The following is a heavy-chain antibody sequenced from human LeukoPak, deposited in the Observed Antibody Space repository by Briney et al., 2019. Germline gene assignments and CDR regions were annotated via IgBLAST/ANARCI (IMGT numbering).Heavy chain of an antibody. V-gene: IGHV3-74*01. CDR1: GFTLSTYW. J-gene: IGHJ4*02. D-gene: IGHD2-15*01. CDR3: ARGNKWSFDS. CDR2: INSDGSAT. Sequence: GGSLRLSYVASGFTLSTYWMHWVRQAPGKGLVWVSRINSDGSATSYADSVMVRFTISRDSAKNTLYLQMNSLRPEDTAVYYCARGNKWSFDSWGQGALVTVSS.